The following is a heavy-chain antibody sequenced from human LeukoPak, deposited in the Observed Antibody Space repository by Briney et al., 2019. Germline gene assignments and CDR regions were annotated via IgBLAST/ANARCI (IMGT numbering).Heavy chain of an antibody. J-gene: IGHJ4*02. CDR1: GGSINNYF. Sequence: SETLSLTCTVSGGSINNYFWSWIRQPAGQGVEWIGRIYTNGDTRYNPSLKSRVTLSVDTSKNQLSLKLMPMTAADTAVYYCARAAAAAGGQYFDYWGQGTLVTVSS. CDR3: ARAAAAAGGQYFDY. D-gene: IGHD6-13*01. V-gene: IGHV4-4*07. CDR2: IYTNGDT.